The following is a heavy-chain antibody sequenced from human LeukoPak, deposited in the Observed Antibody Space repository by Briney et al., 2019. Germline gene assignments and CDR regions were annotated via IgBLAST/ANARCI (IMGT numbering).Heavy chain of an antibody. V-gene: IGHV3-43*02. J-gene: IGHJ4*02. D-gene: IGHD5-12*01. Sequence: AGGSLRLSCAASGFTFDDYAVFWVRQVPGKGLEWVSLICGDGGSTYYADSVKGRFTISRDNSKNSLYLQMNSLRTEDSALYYCATPPWLRGYWGEGTLLTVSS. CDR2: ICGDGGST. CDR1: GFTFDDYA. CDR3: ATPPWLRGY.